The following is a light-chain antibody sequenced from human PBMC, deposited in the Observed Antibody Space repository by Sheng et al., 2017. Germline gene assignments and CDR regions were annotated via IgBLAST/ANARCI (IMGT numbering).Light chain of an antibody. CDR1: SSDVGSYNL. J-gene: IGLJ3*02. CDR3: CSYAAGSTFWV. V-gene: IGLV2-23*02. CDR2: EVN. Sequence: QSALTQPASLSGSPGQTMTISCTGTSSDVGSYNLVSWYHQRPGKAPKLILYEVNKRPSGVSNRFSGPRSGNTASLTISGLQSEDEGDYYCCSYAAGSTFWVFGGGTKLTV.